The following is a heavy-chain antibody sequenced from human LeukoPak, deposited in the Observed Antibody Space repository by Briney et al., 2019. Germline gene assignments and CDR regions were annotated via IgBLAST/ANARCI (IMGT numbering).Heavy chain of an antibody. V-gene: IGHV3-7*01. J-gene: IGHJ4*02. CDR2: IKDDGSAQ. Sequence: PGGPLRLSWAASGFTFGAYWMSWFRQAPGKGREWVASIKDDGSAQFYVDSLEGRFTISRDNAKNTLYLQMDTMRVEDTAVYYCARHIVGEQNFDYWSQGTLVTVSS. CDR1: GFTFGAYW. CDR3: ARHIVGEQNFDY. D-gene: IGHD3-16*02.